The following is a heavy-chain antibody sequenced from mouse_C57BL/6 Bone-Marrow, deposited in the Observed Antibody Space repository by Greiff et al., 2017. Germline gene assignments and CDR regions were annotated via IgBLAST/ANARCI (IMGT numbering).Heavy chain of an antibody. CDR1: GFNIKDYY. Sequence: VQLKQSGAELVRPGASVKLSCTASGFNIKDYYMHWVKQRPEQGLEWIGRIDPEDGDTEYAPKFQGKATMTADTPSNTAYLQLSSLTSEDTAVYYCTNPYAMDYWGQGNSVTVSS. V-gene: IGHV14-1*01. CDR2: IDPEDGDT. J-gene: IGHJ4*01. CDR3: TNPYAMDY.